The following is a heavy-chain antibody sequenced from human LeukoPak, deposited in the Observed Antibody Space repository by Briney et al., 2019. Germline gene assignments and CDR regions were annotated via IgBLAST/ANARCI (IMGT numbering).Heavy chain of an antibody. D-gene: IGHD1-26*01. J-gene: IGHJ2*01. Sequence: PSETLSLTCTVSGGSISSYYWNWIRQPPGKGLEWIGYIYYSGSTNYNPSLKSRVTISVDTSKNQFSLKLSSVTAADTAVYYCARRRVGAADLWGRGTLVTVSS. V-gene: IGHV4-59*08. CDR2: IYYSGST. CDR1: GGSISSYY. CDR3: ARRRVGAADL.